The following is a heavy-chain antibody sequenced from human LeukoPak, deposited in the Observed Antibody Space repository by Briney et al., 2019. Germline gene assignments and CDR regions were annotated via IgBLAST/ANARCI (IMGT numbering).Heavy chain of an antibody. CDR1: GFTFSSYS. CDR3: ARDGWFGDNNWFDP. J-gene: IGHJ5*02. Sequence: GGSLRLSCAASGFTFSSYSMNWVRQAPGKGLEWVSYISSASNTIYYADSVKGRFTISRDNAKNSLYLQMNSLRAKDTAMYYCARDGWFGDNNWFDPWGQGTLVTVSS. CDR2: ISSASNTI. D-gene: IGHD3-10*01. V-gene: IGHV3-48*01.